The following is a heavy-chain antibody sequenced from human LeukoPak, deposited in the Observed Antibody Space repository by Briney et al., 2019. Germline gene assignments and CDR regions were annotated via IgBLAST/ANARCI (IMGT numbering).Heavy chain of an antibody. CDR3: VAGLGSSELDY. CDR1: GFTFSDCW. Sequence: GGSLRLSCATSGFTFSDCWMSWVRQAPGKGLEWVGRIKRKIDGETTDYGAPVKGRFTISRDDSKNMLYLQMSSLQTEDTAVYYCVAGLGSSELDYWGQGALVTVSS. J-gene: IGHJ4*02. V-gene: IGHV3-15*01. CDR2: IKRKIDGETT. D-gene: IGHD3-9*01.